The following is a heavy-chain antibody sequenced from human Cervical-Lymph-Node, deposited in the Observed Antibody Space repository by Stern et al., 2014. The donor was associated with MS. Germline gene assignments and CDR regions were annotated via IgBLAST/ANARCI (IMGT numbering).Heavy chain of an antibody. D-gene: IGHD4-17*01. Sequence: VQLVQSGAEVKKPGESLKISCKGSGYSFRSYWIGWVRQMPGQGLEWMGIIWPDDSDTRYNPSFQGQVTISADKSISTAFLQWSSLKASDTAKYYCVRRYTIGDEDESWGQGTLVVVSS. V-gene: IGHV5-51*03. CDR1: GYSFRSYW. CDR2: IWPDDSDT. CDR3: VRRYTIGDEDES. J-gene: IGHJ5*02.